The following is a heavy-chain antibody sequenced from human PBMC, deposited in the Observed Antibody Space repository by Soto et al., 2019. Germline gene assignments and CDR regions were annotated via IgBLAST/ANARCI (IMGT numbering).Heavy chain of an antibody. Sequence: EVQLVESGGGLVKPGGSLSLSCAASGFTFSSAWMNWVRQAPGKGLEWVGRIKTKSQGETTDYPANVKGRFTIFRDDSKNTQYLQMNSPKTAATEVYYCTTGRYEGDWGQGTLVTVSA. D-gene: IGHD2-2*01. V-gene: IGHV3-15*07. CDR2: IKTKSQGETT. CDR3: TTGRYEGD. CDR1: GFTFSSAW. J-gene: IGHJ4*02.